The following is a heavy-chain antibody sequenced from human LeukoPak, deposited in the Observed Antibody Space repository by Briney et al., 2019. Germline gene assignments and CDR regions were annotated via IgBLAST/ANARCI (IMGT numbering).Heavy chain of an antibody. D-gene: IGHD3-10*01. CDR3: ARDRSEVRGVNLDAFDI. CDR1: GGTFSSYA. CDR2: IIPIFGTA. V-gene: IGHV1-69*13. J-gene: IGHJ3*02. Sequence: GASVKVSCKASGGTFSSYAISWVRQAPGQGLEWMGGIIPIFGTANYAQKFRGRVTITADESTSTAYMELSSLRSEDTAVYYCARDRSEVRGVNLDAFDIWGQGTMVTVSS.